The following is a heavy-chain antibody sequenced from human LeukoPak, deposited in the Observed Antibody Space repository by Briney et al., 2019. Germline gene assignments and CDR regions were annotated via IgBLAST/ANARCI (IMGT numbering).Heavy chain of an antibody. J-gene: IGHJ6*02. V-gene: IGHV3-11*01. CDR3: ARDHCSSTSCYYYYYYGMDV. CDR1: GFTFSDYY. D-gene: IGHD2-2*01. CDR2: ISSSGSTI. Sequence: GGSLRLSCAASGFTFSDYYMSWIRQAPGKGLEWVSYISSSGSTIYYADSVKGRFTISRDNAKNSLYLQMNSLRAEDTAVYYCARDHCSSTSCYYYYYYGMDVWGQGTTVTVSS.